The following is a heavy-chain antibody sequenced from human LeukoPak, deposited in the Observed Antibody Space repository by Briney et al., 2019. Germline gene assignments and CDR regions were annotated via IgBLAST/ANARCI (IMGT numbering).Heavy chain of an antibody. CDR2: INPNSGGT. V-gene: IGHV1-2*04. D-gene: IGHD3-22*01. CDR3: ARAVDDSSGYYLDY. J-gene: IGHJ4*02. CDR1: GYTFTGYY. Sequence: GASVKVSCKASGYTFTGYYMHWVRQAPGQGLEWMGWINPNSGGTNYAQKFQGWVTMTRDTSISTAYMELSRLRSDDTAVYYRARAVDDSSGYYLDYWGQGTLVTVSS.